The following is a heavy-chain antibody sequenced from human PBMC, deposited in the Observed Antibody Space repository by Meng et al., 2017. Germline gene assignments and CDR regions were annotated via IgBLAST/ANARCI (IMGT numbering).Heavy chain of an antibody. CDR2: INYSGST. J-gene: IGHJ4*02. V-gene: IGHV4-31*01. CDR1: GGSISSSGYY. CDR3: ARVTSSDYFDY. Sequence: HVQLQESGPGLVKPSQTLPLTCTVSGGSISSSGYYWSWSRQHPGKGLEWIGYINYSGSTYYNPSLKSLVTISVDTSKNHFSLKLSSVTAADTAVYYCARVTSSDYFDYWGQGTLVTVSS. D-gene: IGHD2/OR15-2a*01.